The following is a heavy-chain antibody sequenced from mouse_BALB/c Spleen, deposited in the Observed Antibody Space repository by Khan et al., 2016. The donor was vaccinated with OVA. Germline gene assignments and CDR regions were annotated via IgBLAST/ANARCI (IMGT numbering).Heavy chain of an antibody. CDR1: GYSITSNYA. Sequence: QLVESGPGLVKPSQSLSLTCTVTGYSITSNYAWNWIRQFPGNKLEWMGYISYSGTTSYNPSLKSRISITRDTSKNQFFLQLNSVTTEDTATXYSARGNYYGYAMDYWGRGTSVTVSP. CDR2: ISYSGTT. V-gene: IGHV3-2*02. CDR3: ARGNYYGYAMDY. J-gene: IGHJ4*01. D-gene: IGHD1-1*01.